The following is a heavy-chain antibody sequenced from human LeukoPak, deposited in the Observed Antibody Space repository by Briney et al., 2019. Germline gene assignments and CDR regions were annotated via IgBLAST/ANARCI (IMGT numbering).Heavy chain of an antibody. CDR2: IIPLFGTA. Sequence: GASVRVSSMASVGTFTSYATSWVRQAPGQGLEWMGGIIPLFGTANYAQKFQGRVAITADESTSTDYMELSSLRSEDTAVYYCARRAGAYTHPYDYWGQGTLVTVSS. D-gene: IGHD3-16*01. V-gene: IGHV1-69*13. CDR1: VGTFTSYA. J-gene: IGHJ4*02. CDR3: ARRAGAYTHPYDY.